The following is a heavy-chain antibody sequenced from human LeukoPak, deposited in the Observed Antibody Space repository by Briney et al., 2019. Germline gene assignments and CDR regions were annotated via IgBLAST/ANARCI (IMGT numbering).Heavy chain of an antibody. Sequence: TGGSLRLSCAASGFTFSSYWMHWVRHAPGKGLVWVSLINTDGGTTYYADSVQGRFTISRDNAKNTLYLQMNSLRAEDTAVYYCASDVRGYFDYWGQGTLVTVSS. J-gene: IGHJ4*02. D-gene: IGHD2-8*01. V-gene: IGHV3-74*01. CDR3: ASDVRGYFDY. CDR1: GFTFSSYW. CDR2: INTDGGTT.